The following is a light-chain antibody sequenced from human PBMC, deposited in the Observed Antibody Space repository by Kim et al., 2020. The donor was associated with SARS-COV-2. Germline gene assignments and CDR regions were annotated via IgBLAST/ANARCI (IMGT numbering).Light chain of an antibody. J-gene: IGLJ1*01. CDR2: GKN. CDR3: NSRYLCCNHVF. V-gene: IGLV3-19*01. Sequence: SELTQDPAVSVALGQTVRITCQGDSLRSYYASWYPQKPGQAPVLVIYGKNNRPSCIPDRFSCSTSVNTASLPITGAPAEDDADYYFNSRYLCCNHVFFG. CDR1: SLRSYY.